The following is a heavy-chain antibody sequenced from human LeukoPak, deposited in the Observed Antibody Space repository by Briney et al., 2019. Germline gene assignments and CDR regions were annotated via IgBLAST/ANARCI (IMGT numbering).Heavy chain of an antibody. J-gene: IGHJ5*02. Sequence: ASVTVSFKASGGTFSSYAISWVRQAPGQGLEWMGGIIPIFGTANYAQKFQGRVTITTDESTSTAYMELSSLRSEDTAVYYCAREDTINWFDPWGQGTLVTVSS. CDR3: AREDTINWFDP. CDR2: IIPIFGTA. V-gene: IGHV1-69*05. D-gene: IGHD5-18*01. CDR1: GGTFSSYA.